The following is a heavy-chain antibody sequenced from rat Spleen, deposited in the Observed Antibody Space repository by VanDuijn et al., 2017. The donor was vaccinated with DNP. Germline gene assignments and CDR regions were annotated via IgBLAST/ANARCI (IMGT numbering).Heavy chain of an antibody. V-gene: IGHV5-17*01. CDR2: ISYDGSRT. D-gene: IGHD1-1*01. CDR1: GFTFSDYA. J-gene: IGHJ2*01. Sequence: EVQLVESGGGLVQPGRSLKLSCAASGFTFSDYAMAWVRQAPKKGLEWVATISYDGSRTYYQDSVKGRFTISRDNAKSTLYLQMDSLRSEDTATYYCARSLSGDGLRDYWGQGVMVTVSS. CDR3: ARSLSGDGLRDY.